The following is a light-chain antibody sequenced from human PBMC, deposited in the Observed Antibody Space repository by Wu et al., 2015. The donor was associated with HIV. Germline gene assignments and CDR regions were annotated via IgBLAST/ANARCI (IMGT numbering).Light chain of an antibody. CDR3: QEYYTNWT. V-gene: IGKV3-15*01. J-gene: IGKJ1*01. CDR2: DTS. CDR1: QNVGIK. Sequence: EIVMTQSPATLSVSPGERATLSCRASQNVGIKLAWYQQQPGQAPRLLIYDTSTRATGIPARFSGSGSGTEFTLDISSLQPDDFASYYCQEYYTNWTFGQGTKVEIK.